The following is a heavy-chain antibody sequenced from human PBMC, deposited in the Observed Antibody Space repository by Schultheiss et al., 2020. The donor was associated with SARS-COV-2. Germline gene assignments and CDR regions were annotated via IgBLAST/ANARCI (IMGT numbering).Heavy chain of an antibody. D-gene: IGHD3-22*01. Sequence: SETLSLTCTVSGGSISSYYWSWIRQPAGKGLEWIGRIYTSGSTNYNPSLKSRVTISVDTSKNQFSLKLSSVTAADTAVYYCARAPPNYYDSSANWFDPWGQGTLVTVSS. CDR3: ARAPPNYYDSSANWFDP. CDR2: IYTSGST. V-gene: IGHV4-4*07. J-gene: IGHJ5*02. CDR1: GGSISSYY.